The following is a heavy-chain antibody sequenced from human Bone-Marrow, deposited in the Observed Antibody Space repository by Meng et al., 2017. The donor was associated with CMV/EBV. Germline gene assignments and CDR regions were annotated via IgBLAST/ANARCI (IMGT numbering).Heavy chain of an antibody. CDR3: ASASGSLYYYYYYGMDV. Sequence: SCAASGFTVSSNYMSWVRQAPGKGLEWVSVIYSRGSTYYADSVKGRFTISRDNAKNSLYLQMNSLRAEDTAVYYCASASGSLYYYYYYGMDVWGQGTTVTVSS. CDR2: IYSRGST. D-gene: IGHD1-26*01. CDR1: GFTVSSNY. V-gene: IGHV3-66*01. J-gene: IGHJ6*02.